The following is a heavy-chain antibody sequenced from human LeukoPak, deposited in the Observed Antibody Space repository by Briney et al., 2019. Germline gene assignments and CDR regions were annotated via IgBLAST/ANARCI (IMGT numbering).Heavy chain of an antibody. CDR1: GFTFSSYA. J-gene: IGHJ5*01. CDR2: ISGSGGST. Sequence: GGSLRLSCAASGFTFSSYAMSWVRQAPGKGLEWVSAISGSGGSTYYADSVKGRFTISRDNSKNTVFLQMNSLRAEDTAAYHCAKNRIPTAITPDSWGQGTLVTVSS. CDR3: AKNRIPTAITPDS. D-gene: IGHD2-2*02. V-gene: IGHV3-23*01.